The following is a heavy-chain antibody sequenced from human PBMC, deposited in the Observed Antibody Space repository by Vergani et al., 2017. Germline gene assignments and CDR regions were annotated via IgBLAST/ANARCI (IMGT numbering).Heavy chain of an antibody. Sequence: EVQLVQSGAEVRKPGATMKISCTVSGYTFTDHYMHWVKQAPGKGLEWMGLVDPEDGETIYAEKFKGRVTIAADTSTDTAHLELSSLRSEATAVYYCATPQTVTTGGMEVWGQGTTVIVSS. D-gene: IGHD4-17*01. J-gene: IGHJ6*02. V-gene: IGHV1-69-2*01. CDR3: ATPQTVTTGGMEV. CDR1: GYTFTDHY. CDR2: VDPEDGET.